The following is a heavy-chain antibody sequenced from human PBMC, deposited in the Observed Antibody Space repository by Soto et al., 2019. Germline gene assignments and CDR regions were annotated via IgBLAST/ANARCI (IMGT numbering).Heavy chain of an antibody. CDR1: GGSISSGGYY. CDR2: IYYSGST. J-gene: IGHJ5*02. CDR3: ARALTTVTLFDP. D-gene: IGHD4-17*01. Sequence: QVQLQESGPGLVKPSQTLSLTCTVSGGSISSGGYYWSWIRQHPGKGLEWIGYIYYSGSTHYNTSLTSRVTISVDTSKNQFSLKLSSVTAADTAVYYCARALTTVTLFDPWGQGTLVTVSS. V-gene: IGHV4-31*03.